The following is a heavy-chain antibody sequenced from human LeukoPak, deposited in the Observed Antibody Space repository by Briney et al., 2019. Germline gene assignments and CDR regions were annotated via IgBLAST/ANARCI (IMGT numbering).Heavy chain of an antibody. CDR1: GYTFTSYD. D-gene: IGHD3-10*01. CDR3: ASPRYGSGYYYYMDV. Sequence: ASVKVSCKASGYTFTSYDINWVRQATGQGLEWMGWMNPNSGNTGYAQKFQSRVTITRNTSISTAYMELSSLRSEDTAVYYCASPRYGSGYYYYMDVWGKGTTVTISS. CDR2: MNPNSGNT. V-gene: IGHV1-8*03. J-gene: IGHJ6*03.